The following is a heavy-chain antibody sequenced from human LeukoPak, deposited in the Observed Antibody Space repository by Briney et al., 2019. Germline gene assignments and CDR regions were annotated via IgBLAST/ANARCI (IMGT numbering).Heavy chain of an antibody. D-gene: IGHD6-19*01. J-gene: IGHJ4*02. CDR3: AKGPKGLVPQYYFDY. V-gene: IGHV3-23*01. CDR2: ISGSGGST. CDR1: GFTFSNYA. Sequence: GGSLRLSCAASGFTFSNYAMNWVRQAPGKGLEWVSAISGSGGSTYYADSVKGRFTISRDNSKNTLYLQMNSLRAEDTALYYCAKGPKGLVPQYYFDYWGQGTLVTVSS.